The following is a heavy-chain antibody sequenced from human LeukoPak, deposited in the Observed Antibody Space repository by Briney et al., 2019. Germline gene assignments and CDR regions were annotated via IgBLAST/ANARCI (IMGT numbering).Heavy chain of an antibody. CDR1: GGSFSGYY. V-gene: IGHV4-34*01. J-gene: IGHJ5*02. CDR2: INHSGST. CDR3: ARGHSSDGTDP. D-gene: IGHD6-19*01. Sequence: SETLSLTCAVYGGSFSGYYWSWIRQPPGKGLEWRGEINHSGSTNYNPSLKSRVTISVDTSKNQFSLKLSSVTAADTAVYYCARGHSSDGTDPWGQGTLVTVSS.